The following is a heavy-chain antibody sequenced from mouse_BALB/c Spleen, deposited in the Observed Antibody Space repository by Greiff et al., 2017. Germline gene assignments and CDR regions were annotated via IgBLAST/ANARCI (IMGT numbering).Heavy chain of an antibody. V-gene: IGHV1-5*01. D-gene: IGHD2-4*01. CDR3: IYDYDRDYYAMDY. J-gene: IGHJ4*01. Sequence: VQLQQSGTVLARPGASVKMSCKASGYTFTSYWMHWVKQRPGQGLEWIGAIYPGNSDTSYNQKFKGKAKLTAVTSTSTAYMELSSLTNEDSAVYYCIYDYDRDYYAMDYWGQGTSVTVSS. CDR2: IYPGNSDT. CDR1: GYTFTSYW.